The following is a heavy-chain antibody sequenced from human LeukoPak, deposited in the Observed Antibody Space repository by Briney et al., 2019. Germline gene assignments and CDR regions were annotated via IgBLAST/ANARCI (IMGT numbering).Heavy chain of an antibody. CDR3: ARNADDSSSYPYFDY. CDR1: GGSISNYY. CDR2: IYHSGST. D-gene: IGHD3-22*01. Sequence: PSETLSLTCTVSGGSISNYYWSWIRQPPGKELEWIGYIYHSGSTNYNPSLKSRVTISQVTSKNQFSLKLSSVTAADTAVYYCARNADDSSSYPYFDYWGQGTLVTVSS. J-gene: IGHJ4*02. V-gene: IGHV4-59*01.